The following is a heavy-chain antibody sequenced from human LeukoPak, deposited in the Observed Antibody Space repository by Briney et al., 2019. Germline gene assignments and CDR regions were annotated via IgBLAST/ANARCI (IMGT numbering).Heavy chain of an antibody. CDR1: GYTFTSYG. V-gene: IGHV1-18*01. Sequence: ASVKGSCKASGYTFTSYGVSWVRQAPGQGLECMGWISAYNGNTNYAQKLQVRVTMTTDTSTSTAYMELRSLRSDDTAVYYCARDSSIAAAGLPFDYWGQGTLVTVSS. D-gene: IGHD6-13*01. J-gene: IGHJ4*02. CDR2: ISAYNGNT. CDR3: ARDSSIAAAGLPFDY.